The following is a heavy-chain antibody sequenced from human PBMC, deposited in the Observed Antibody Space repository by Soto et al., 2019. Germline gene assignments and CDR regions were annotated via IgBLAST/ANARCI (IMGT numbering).Heavy chain of an antibody. D-gene: IGHD3-10*01. Sequence: QVQLVQSGAEVKPPGASVKVSCKASGYTFTGHYMHWVRQVSGKRLEHLGWLKFDNGGKNHAPKLPARGTVTRDTSTSTAYMELNGLQSDDTAVYFCARDLCPLGSGTACPLYGLDIWGQGTTVVVS. CDR1: GYTFTGHY. CDR2: LKFDNGGK. CDR3: ARDLCPLGSGTACPLYGLDI. V-gene: IGHV1-2*02. J-gene: IGHJ6*02.